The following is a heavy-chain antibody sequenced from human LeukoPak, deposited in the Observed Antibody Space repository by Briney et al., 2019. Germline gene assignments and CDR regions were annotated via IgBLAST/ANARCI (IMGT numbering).Heavy chain of an antibody. V-gene: IGHV1-2*02. J-gene: IGHJ4*02. CDR3: ATVGSSGYIFY. CDR2: INPNSGGA. D-gene: IGHD3-22*01. CDR1: GYTSTGYY. Sequence: ASVTVSCKASGYTSTGYYMHWVRQAPGQGLEWMGWINPNSGGAKYAQSFQDRITMTRDTSITTAYLEVARLRFDDTAVYYCATVGSSGYIFYWGQGSLVTVSS.